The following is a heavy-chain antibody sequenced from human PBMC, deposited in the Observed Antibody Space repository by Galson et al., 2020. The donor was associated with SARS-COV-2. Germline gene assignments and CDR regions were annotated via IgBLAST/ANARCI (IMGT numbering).Heavy chain of an antibody. D-gene: IGHD4-17*01. J-gene: IGHJ5*02. Sequence: ASVKVSCKASGYTFTSYGISWVRQAPGPGLEWMGWISTYNGNTNYARQLQGRVTMTTDTSTSTAYMELRSLRSDDTAVDYCARDLGRYQVDYGDYGNWFDPWGQGTLVTVSS. CDR1: GYTFTSYG. V-gene: IGHV1-18*01. CDR2: ISTYNGNT. CDR3: ARDLGRYQVDYGDYGNWFDP.